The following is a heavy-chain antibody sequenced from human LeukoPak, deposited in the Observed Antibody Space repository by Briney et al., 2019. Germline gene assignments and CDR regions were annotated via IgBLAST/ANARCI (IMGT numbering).Heavy chain of an antibody. CDR2: IYYSGST. CDR1: GGSISSSSYY. Sequence: PSQTLSLTCTVSGGSISSSSYYWGWIRQPPGKGLEWIGSIYYSGSTYYNPSLKSRVTISVDTSKNQFSLKLSSVTAADTAVYYCARCVGYYYGSGSYNWFDPWGQGTLVTVSS. J-gene: IGHJ5*02. CDR3: ARCVGYYYGSGSYNWFDP. D-gene: IGHD3-10*01. V-gene: IGHV4-39*07.